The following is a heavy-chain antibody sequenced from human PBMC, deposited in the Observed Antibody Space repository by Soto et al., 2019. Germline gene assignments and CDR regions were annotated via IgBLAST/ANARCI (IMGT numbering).Heavy chain of an antibody. V-gene: IGHV3-23*01. CDR1: GFSIGSSA. Sequence: EVQLLESGGGLVQPGGSLRLSCAASGFSIGSSAWSWVRQAPGKGLDWVSTIGGNGVTTFYADSAKGRFTISRDISRNTLFLQMSSLRAEDTAVYYCAKSSRYCSGGGCFYYFDYWGQGTLVTVSS. D-gene: IGHD2-15*01. J-gene: IGHJ4*02. CDR2: IGGNGVTT. CDR3: AKSSRYCSGGGCFYYFDY.